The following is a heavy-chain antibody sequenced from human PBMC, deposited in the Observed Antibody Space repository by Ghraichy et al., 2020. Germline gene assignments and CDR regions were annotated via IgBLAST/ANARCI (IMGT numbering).Heavy chain of an antibody. V-gene: IGHV3-11*04. CDR2: ISSSGSTI. D-gene: IGHD3-10*01. J-gene: IGHJ4*02. Sequence: GSLNISCAASGFTFSDYYLSWIRQAPGKGLEWVSYISSSGSTIYYADSVKGRFTISRDNAKNSLYLQMNSLRAEDTAVYYCARAPGPYYGSGSYPYWGQGSLVTVSS. CDR1: GFTFSDYY. CDR3: ARAPGPYYGSGSYPY.